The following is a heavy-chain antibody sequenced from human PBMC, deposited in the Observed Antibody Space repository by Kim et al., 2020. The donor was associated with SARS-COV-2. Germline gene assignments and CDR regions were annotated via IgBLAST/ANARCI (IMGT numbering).Heavy chain of an antibody. Sequence: NPSLKSRVTISVETSKNQFSLKLSSVTAADTAVYYCARGSTAMVKGGFDYWGQGTLVTVSS. V-gene: IGHV4-31*02. J-gene: IGHJ4*02. D-gene: IGHD5-18*01. CDR3: ARGSTAMVKGGFDY.